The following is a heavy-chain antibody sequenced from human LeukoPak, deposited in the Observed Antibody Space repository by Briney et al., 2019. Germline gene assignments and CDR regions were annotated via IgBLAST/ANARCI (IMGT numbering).Heavy chain of an antibody. J-gene: IGHJ6*02. CDR2: INHSGST. CDR3: ARRAYCGGDCRDYGMDV. D-gene: IGHD2-21*02. V-gene: IGHV4-34*01. CDR1: GGSFSGYC. Sequence: PSETLSLTCAVYGGSFSGYCWSWIRQPPGKGLEWIGEINHSGSTNYNPSLKSRVTISVDTSKNQFSLKLSSVTAADTAVYYCARRAYCGGDCRDYGMDVWGQGTTVTVSS.